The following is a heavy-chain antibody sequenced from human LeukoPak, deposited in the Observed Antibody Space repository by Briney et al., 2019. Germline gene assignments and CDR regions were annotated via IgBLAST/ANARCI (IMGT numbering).Heavy chain of an antibody. V-gene: IGHV3-7*01. D-gene: IGHD1-14*01. J-gene: IGHJ6*03. CDR2: IKQDGSEK. CDR1: GFTFSSHM. CDR3: ARSPAGANYYLDV. Sequence: GGSLRLSCVASGFTFSSHMMTWVRRAPGKGLEWVANIKQDGSEKNYVDSVKGRFTISRDNAKNSLYLQMNSLRAEDTAVYYCARSPAGANYYLDVWGKGTTVTISS.